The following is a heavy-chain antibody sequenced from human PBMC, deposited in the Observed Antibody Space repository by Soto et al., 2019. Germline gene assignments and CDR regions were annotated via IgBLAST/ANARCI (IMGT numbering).Heavy chain of an antibody. CDR2: IYHSGST. CDR3: ARVPYS. J-gene: IGHJ4*02. D-gene: IGHD5-12*01. CDR1: GGSISSGGYS. V-gene: IGHV4-30-2*01. Sequence: SETLSLTCAVSGGSISSGGYSWSWIRRPPGKGLEWIGYIYHSGSTYYNPSLKSRVTISIDRSKNQFSLKLSSVTAADTAVYYGARVPYSGGQGIVVPLSS.